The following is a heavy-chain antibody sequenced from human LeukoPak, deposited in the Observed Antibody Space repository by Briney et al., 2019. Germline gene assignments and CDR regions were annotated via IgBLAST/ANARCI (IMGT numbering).Heavy chain of an antibody. V-gene: IGHV5-51*01. CDR3: ARQSLAVAGTHYYYYMDV. Sequence: GESLKISCKGSGYSFTSYWIGWVRQMPGKGLEWMGIIYPGDSDTRYSPSCEGQVTISADKSISTAYLQWSSLKASDTAMYYCARQSLAVAGTHYYYYMDVWGKGTTVTISS. CDR2: IYPGDSDT. CDR1: GYSFTSYW. D-gene: IGHD6-19*01. J-gene: IGHJ6*03.